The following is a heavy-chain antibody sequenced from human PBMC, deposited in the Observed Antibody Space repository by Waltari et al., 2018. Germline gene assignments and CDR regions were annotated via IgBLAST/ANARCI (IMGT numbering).Heavy chain of an antibody. J-gene: IGHJ2*01. Sequence: EVQLVESGGGLVQPGGSLRLSCAASGFTFSSYWMHWVRQAPGKGLVWVSRINSDGSSTSYADSVKGRFTISRDNAKNTLYLQMNSLRAEDTAVYYCARGGDYGLGSYWYFDLWGRGTLVTVSS. CDR2: INSDGSST. CDR1: GFTFSSYW. CDR3: ARGGDYGLGSYWYFDL. V-gene: IGHV3-74*01. D-gene: IGHD4-17*01.